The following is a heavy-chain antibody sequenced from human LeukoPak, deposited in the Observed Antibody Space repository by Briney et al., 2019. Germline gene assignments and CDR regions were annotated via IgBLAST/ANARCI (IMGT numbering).Heavy chain of an antibody. J-gene: IGHJ4*02. CDR1: GFTFSSYT. V-gene: IGHV3-21*01. CDR3: ESDRRTMTTCDY. D-gene: IGHD4-17*01. CDR2: ISSSSSYI. Sequence: GGALRLSCAASGFTFSSYTMNWVRQAPGKGLEWVSSISSSSSYIYYADSAKGRFTISRDNTKNSLSLQMNSLRAQHTAVYYCESDRRTMTTCDYWGQGSLVTVSS.